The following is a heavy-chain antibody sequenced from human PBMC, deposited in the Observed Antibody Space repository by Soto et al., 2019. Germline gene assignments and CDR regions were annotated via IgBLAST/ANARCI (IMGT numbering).Heavy chain of an antibody. CDR2: IIPIFGTR. V-gene: IGHV1-69*13. J-gene: IGHJ5*02. Sequence: GASVKVSCKASGGTFSNYAITWVRQAPGQGLEWLGRIIPIFGTRDYAQKFQGRVTITADDSTTRAYMELSSLRSDDTDVYNCAEEGGREAYLGNWFAPWGQGTLVTVP. CDR1: GGTFSNYA. CDR3: AEEGGREAYLGNWFAP. D-gene: IGHD1-26*01.